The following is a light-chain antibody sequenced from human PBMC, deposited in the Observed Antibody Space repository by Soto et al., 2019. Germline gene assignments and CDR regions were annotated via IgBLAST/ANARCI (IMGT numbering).Light chain of an antibody. J-gene: IGKJ1*01. V-gene: IGKV3-11*01. CDR1: QSVSSY. CDR3: QQRSHWWT. Sequence: EIVLTQSPATLSLSPGERATLSCRASQSVSSYLAWYQQKPGQAPRLLIYDASNRATGIPARFSGSGSGTDFTLTISSLEPEDFAGYYCQQRSHWWTFGQGTKVEIK. CDR2: DAS.